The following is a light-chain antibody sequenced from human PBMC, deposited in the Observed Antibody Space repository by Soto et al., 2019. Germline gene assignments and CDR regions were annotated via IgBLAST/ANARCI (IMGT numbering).Light chain of an antibody. V-gene: IGLV1-47*01. Sequence: QSVLTQPPSASGTPGQRVTISCSGSSSNIGSNYVYWYQQLPGTAPKLLIYRNNQRPSGVPDRFSGSKSGTSASLAISGLRSEDEADYYCQSYDSSLSVFGGGTKLTVL. CDR3: QSYDSSLSV. CDR2: RNN. J-gene: IGLJ3*02. CDR1: SSNIGSNY.